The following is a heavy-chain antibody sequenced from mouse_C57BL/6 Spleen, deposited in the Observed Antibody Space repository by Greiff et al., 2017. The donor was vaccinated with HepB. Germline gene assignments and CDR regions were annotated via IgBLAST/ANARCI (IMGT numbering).Heavy chain of an antibody. Sequence: QVRLQQRGAGLVKPGASVKLSCKASGYTFTSYWMQWVKQRPGQGLEWIGEIDPSDSYTNYNQKFKGKATLTVDTSSSTAYMQLSSLTSEDSAVYYCARSGSSYWYFDVWGTGTTVTVSS. J-gene: IGHJ1*03. V-gene: IGHV1-50*01. CDR3: ARSGSSYWYFDV. CDR1: GYTFTSYW. CDR2: IDPSDSYT. D-gene: IGHD1-1*01.